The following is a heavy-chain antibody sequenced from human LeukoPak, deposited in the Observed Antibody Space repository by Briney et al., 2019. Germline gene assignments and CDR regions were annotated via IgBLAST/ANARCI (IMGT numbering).Heavy chain of an antibody. V-gene: IGHV4-59*01. J-gene: IGHJ3*02. CDR1: GGSISSYY. D-gene: IGHD5-24*01. CDR2: IYYSGST. CDR3: ARVLAEMAAVWRDDVFDI. Sequence: PSETLSLTCTVSGGSISSYYWSWIRQPPGKGLEWIGYIYYSGSTNYNPSLKSRVTISVDTSKNQFALRVNSVTAADTAVYYCARVLAEMAAVWRDDVFDIWGQGTMVTVSS.